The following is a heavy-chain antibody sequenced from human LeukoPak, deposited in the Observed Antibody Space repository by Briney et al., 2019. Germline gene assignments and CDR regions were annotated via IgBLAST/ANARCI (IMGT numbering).Heavy chain of an antibody. J-gene: IGHJ3*02. D-gene: IGHD2-21*01. CDR3: ARERASPHCGGDCLDAFDI. CDR2: ISHSGST. CDR1: GSSISSGGYS. V-gene: IGHV4-30-2*01. Sequence: SETLSLTCAVSGSSISSGGYSWSWIRQPPGIRQPPGKGLEWIGYISHSGSTHYNPSLESRVTISVDRSKNQFSLKMTSVTAADTAVYYCARERASPHCGGDCLDAFDIWGQGTMVTVSS.